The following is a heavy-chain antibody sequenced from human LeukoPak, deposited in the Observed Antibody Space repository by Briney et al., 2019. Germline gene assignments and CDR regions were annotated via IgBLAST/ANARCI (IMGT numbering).Heavy chain of an antibody. J-gene: IGHJ4*02. D-gene: IGHD2-2*01. CDR3: ARDPKGVVVVPAAMGG. CDR1: GYTFTGYY. V-gene: IGHV1-2*02. CDR2: INPNSGGT. Sequence: ASVKVSCKASGYTFTGYYMHWVRQAPGQGLEWMGWINPNSGGTNYAQKFQGRVTMTRDTSISTAYMELSRLRSDDTAVYYCARDPKGVVVVPAAMGGWGQGTLVTVSS.